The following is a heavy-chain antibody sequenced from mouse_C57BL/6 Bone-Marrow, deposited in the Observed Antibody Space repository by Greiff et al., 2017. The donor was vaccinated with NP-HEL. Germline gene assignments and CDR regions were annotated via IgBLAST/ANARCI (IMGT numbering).Heavy chain of an antibody. CDR2: IHPNSGST. D-gene: IGHD1-1*01. Sequence: QVQLQQPGAALVKPGASVKLSCKASGYTFTSYWMHWVKQRPGQGLEWIGMIHPNSGSTNYNEKFKSKATLTVDKSSSTAYMQLSSLTSEGSAVYYCARGGITTVDYAMDYWGQGTSVTVS. J-gene: IGHJ4*01. CDR3: ARGGITTVDYAMDY. V-gene: IGHV1-64*01. CDR1: GYTFTSYW.